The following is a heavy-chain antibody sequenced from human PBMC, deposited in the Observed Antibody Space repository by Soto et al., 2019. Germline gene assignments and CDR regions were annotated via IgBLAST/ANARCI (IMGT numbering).Heavy chain of an antibody. CDR2: ISYDGSNK. CDR1: GFTFSSYG. D-gene: IGHD5-18*01. V-gene: IGHV3-30*18. CDR3: AKDRYSDGYGYFDY. Sequence: GGSLRLSCAASGFTFSSYGMHWVRQAPGKGLEWVAVISYDGSNKYYADSVKGRFTISRDNSKNTLYLQMNSLRAEDTAVYLCAKDRYSDGYGYFDYRGQRPLVTVSS. J-gene: IGHJ4*02.